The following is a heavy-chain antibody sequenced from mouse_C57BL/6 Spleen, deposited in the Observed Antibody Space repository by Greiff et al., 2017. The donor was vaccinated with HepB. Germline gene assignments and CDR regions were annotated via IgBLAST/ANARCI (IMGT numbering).Heavy chain of an antibody. V-gene: IGHV1-9*01. CDR3: SGGVGWFAY. J-gene: IGHJ3*01. CDR1: GYTFTGYW. CDR2: ILPGSGST. Sequence: QVQLQQSGAELMKPGASVKLSCKATGYTFTGYWIEWVKQRPGHGLEWIGEILPGSGSTNYNEKFKGKATFTADTSSNTAYMQLTSLTTEDSAISACSGGVGWFAYWVHGPLVTVSA.